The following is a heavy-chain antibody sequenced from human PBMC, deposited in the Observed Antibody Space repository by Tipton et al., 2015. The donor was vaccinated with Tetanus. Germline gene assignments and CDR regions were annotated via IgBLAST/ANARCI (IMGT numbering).Heavy chain of an antibody. CDR3: AKLGAVTTPAY. CDR2: IIAGGGTT. D-gene: IGHD4-17*01. V-gene: IGHV3-23*01. CDR1: GFTFSTFV. Sequence: GSLRLSCAASGFTFSTFVMAWVRQAPGKGLEWVSTIIAGGGTTHYADSVKGRFTTSRDNSKNALYLQMNSLRAEDTAVYYCAKLGAVTTPAYWGQGTLVTVSS. J-gene: IGHJ4*02.